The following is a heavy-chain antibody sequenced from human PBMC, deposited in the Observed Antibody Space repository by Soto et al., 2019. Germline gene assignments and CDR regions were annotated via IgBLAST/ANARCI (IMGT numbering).Heavy chain of an antibody. Sequence: HPGGSLRLSCAASGFTFSSYAMSWVRQAPGKGLEWVSVITGSGGSTYYADSVKGRFTISRDNSKNTLYLQMNSLRAEDTAVYYCAKDRGYFDYWGQGTLVTVSS. CDR1: GFTFSSYA. V-gene: IGHV3-23*01. CDR2: ITGSGGST. J-gene: IGHJ4*02. CDR3: AKDRGYFDY.